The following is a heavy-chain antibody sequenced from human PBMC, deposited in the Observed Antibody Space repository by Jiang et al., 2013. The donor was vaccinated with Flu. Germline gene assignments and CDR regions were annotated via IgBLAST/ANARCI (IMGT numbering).Heavy chain of an antibody. CDR1: GYTFTNYW. D-gene: IGHD3-10*01. J-gene: IGHJ4*02. Sequence: VQLVESGAEVKKPGESLKISCKGSGYTFTNYWIGWVRQMPGKGLEWMGIIYPRDSDTRYSPSFQGLVTISADKSISTAYLQWSSLKASDTAVYYCARRNYGSGTYYTDWGQGTLVTVSS. V-gene: IGHV5-51*03. CDR3: ARRNYGSGTYYTD. CDR2: IYPRDSDT.